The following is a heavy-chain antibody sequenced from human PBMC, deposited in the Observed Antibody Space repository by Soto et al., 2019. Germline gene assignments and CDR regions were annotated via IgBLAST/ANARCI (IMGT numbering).Heavy chain of an antibody. Sequence: SETLSLTCAVYVGSFSGYYWSWIRQPPGKGLEWIGEINHSGSTNYNPSLKSRVTISVDTSKNQFSLKLSSVTAADTAVYYCADFGSGDYVRDYWGQGTLVTVSS. V-gene: IGHV4-34*01. D-gene: IGHD3-10*01. CDR1: VGSFSGYY. CDR2: INHSGST. J-gene: IGHJ4*02. CDR3: ADFGSGDYVRDY.